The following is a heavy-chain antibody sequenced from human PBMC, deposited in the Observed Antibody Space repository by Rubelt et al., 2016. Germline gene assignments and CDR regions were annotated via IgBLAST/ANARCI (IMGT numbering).Heavy chain of an antibody. V-gene: IGHV4-34*01. Sequence: QMQLQQWGAGLLKPSETLSLTCVVYGGSFGADYWSWVRQPPGRGLEWIGEINHGGSTNYNPSLKSRVTVSLDASKNQFSLKLTSVAAADTAIYFCARGQPSRRHMDVWGKGTTVTVSS. CDR3: ARGQPSRRHMDV. CDR2: INHGGST. J-gene: IGHJ6*03. CDR1: GGSFGADY.